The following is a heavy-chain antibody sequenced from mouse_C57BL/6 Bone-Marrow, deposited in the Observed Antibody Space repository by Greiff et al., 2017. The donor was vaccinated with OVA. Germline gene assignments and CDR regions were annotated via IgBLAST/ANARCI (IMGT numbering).Heavy chain of an antibody. V-gene: IGHV1-55*01. D-gene: IGHD3-3*01. Sequence: VQLQQPGAELVKPGASVKMSCKASGYTFTSYWITWVKQRTGQGLEWIGDISPGSGSTNYNEKFKSKATLTVDTSSSTAYMQLSSLTSEDSAVYYCARGGDAGDAMDYWGQGTSVTVSS. CDR3: ARGGDAGDAMDY. J-gene: IGHJ4*01. CDR1: GYTFTSYW. CDR2: ISPGSGST.